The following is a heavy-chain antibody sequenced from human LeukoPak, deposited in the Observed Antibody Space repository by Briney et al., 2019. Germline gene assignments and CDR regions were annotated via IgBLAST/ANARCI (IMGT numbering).Heavy chain of an antibody. J-gene: IGHJ4*02. Sequence: PGGSLRLSCAASGFTFSSYEMNWVRQAPGKGLEWVSYISRSASTIYYADSVKGRFTISRDNSKNTLYLQMNSLRAEDTAVYYCAKVLEDGYHVYYFDYWGQGTLVTVSS. D-gene: IGHD5-24*01. CDR1: GFTFSSYE. V-gene: IGHV3-48*03. CDR2: ISRSASTI. CDR3: AKVLEDGYHVYYFDY.